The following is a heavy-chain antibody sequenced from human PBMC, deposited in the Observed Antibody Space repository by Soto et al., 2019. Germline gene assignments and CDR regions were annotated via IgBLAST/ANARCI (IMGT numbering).Heavy chain of an antibody. Sequence: SVKVSCKASGGTISSYAISWVRQAPGQGLEWMGGIIPIFGTANYAQKFQGRVTITADESTSTAYMELSSLRSEDTAVYYCARAGSGWYHWFDSWGQGALVTVSS. D-gene: IGHD6-19*01. CDR1: GGTISSYA. V-gene: IGHV1-69*13. CDR3: ARAGSGWYHWFDS. J-gene: IGHJ5*01. CDR2: IIPIFGTA.